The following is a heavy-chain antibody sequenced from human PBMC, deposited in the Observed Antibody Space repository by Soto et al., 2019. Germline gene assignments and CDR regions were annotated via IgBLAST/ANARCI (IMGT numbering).Heavy chain of an antibody. Sequence: ASVKVSCKASGYTFTSYGISWVRQAPGQGLEWMGWISAYNGNTNYAQMLQGRATMTTDTSTSTAYMELRSLRSDDTAVYYCARDVLRYFTPDYWGQGTLVTVSS. V-gene: IGHV1-18*04. CDR1: GYTFTSYG. CDR3: ARDVLRYFTPDY. D-gene: IGHD3-9*01. J-gene: IGHJ4*02. CDR2: ISAYNGNT.